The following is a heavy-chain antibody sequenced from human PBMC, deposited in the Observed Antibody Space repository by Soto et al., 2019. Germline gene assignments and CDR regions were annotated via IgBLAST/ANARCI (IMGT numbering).Heavy chain of an antibody. CDR1: GFSVNDNY. D-gene: IGHD3-22*01. Sequence: GGSLRLSCTASGFSVNDNYMAWVRQAPGKSPEWVAVIFTRGTAHYADSVTGRSTFSRDNSKRTLNLQLNNLRAEDTAVYYCTKLWGYYFESWGQGTLVTVSS. CDR2: IFTRGTA. V-gene: IGHV3-53*01. J-gene: IGHJ4*02. CDR3: TKLWGYYFES.